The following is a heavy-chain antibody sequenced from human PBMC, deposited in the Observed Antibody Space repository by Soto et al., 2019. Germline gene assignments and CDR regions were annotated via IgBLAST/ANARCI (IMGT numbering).Heavy chain of an antibody. CDR3: ARLGGYCSSTSCQQYYYYYGMDV. CDR1: GYSFTSYW. J-gene: IGHJ6*02. V-gene: IGHV5-51*01. D-gene: IGHD2-2*03. Sequence: PGESLKISCKGSGYSFTSYWIGWVRQMPGKGLEWMGIIYPGDSDTRYSPSFQGQVTISADKSISTAYLQWSSLKASDTAMYYCARLGGYCSSTSCQQYYYYYGMDVSGQGTPLAVYS. CDR2: IYPGDSDT.